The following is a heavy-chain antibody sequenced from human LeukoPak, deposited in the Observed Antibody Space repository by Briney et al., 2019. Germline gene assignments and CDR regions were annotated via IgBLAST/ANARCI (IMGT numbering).Heavy chain of an antibody. CDR3: ASRYCSGGSCYDYFDY. CDR1: GYTFTSYY. Sequence: ASVKVSCKASGYTFTSYYMHWVRQAPGQGLEWMGIINPSGGSTSYAQKFQGRVTMTRDTSTSTVYMELSSLRSEDTAVYYCASRYCSGGSCYDYFDYWGQGTLVTVSS. CDR2: INPSGGST. V-gene: IGHV1-46*01. D-gene: IGHD2-15*01. J-gene: IGHJ4*02.